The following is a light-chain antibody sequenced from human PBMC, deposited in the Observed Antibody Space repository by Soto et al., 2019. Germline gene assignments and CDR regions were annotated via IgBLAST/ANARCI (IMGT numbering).Light chain of an antibody. CDR2: LGS. V-gene: IGKV2-28*01. CDR3: MQGLQSPGT. J-gene: IGKJ1*01. CDR1: QSLLQSNGYNS. Sequence: DVVITQSPLSLSVTPGESASIACSSSQSLLQSNGYNSLDWYLQKPGQSPRLLIYLGSTRASGVPDRFSGSGSGTDFTLKISRVEAEDLGVYYCMQGLQSPGTFGQGTKLDIK.